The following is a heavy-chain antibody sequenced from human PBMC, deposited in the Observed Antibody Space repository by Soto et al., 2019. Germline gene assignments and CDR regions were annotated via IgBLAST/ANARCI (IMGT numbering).Heavy chain of an antibody. CDR1: GGTFHAYS. CDR3: ALSVAPHNGLPLGSTGDYFDP. D-gene: IGHD3-10*01. CDR2: SDPSHNIA. V-gene: IGHV1-69*02. Sequence: QVHLVQSGAEVKKPGSSVKVSCKASGGTFHAYSITWVRQVPGQGLEWMGRSDPSHNIATYAPRFQGRDTISVDKATNTAFMEMTSLRSDDTAIFYCALSVAPHNGLPLGSTGDYFDPWGQGTLVTVSS. J-gene: IGHJ5*02.